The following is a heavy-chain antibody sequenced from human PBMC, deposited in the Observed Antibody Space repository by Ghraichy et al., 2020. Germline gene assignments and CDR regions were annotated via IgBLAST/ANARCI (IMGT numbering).Heavy chain of an antibody. CDR2: ISGSGGST. V-gene: IGHV3-23*01. Sequence: GGSLRLSCAASGFTFSSYAMSWVRQAPGKGLEWVSAISGSGGSTYYADSVKGRFTISRDNSKNTLYLQMNSLRAEDTAVYYCAKDQEQWLATWDAFHIWGQGTMVTVSS. D-gene: IGHD6-19*01. CDR1: GFTFSSYA. J-gene: IGHJ3*02. CDR3: AKDQEQWLATWDAFHI.